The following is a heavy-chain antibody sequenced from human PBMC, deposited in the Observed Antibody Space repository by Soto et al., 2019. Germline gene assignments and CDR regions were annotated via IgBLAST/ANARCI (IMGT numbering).Heavy chain of an antibody. CDR2: VYYSGTT. CDR1: GGSVNNKTYY. V-gene: IGHV4-61*01. J-gene: IGHJ4*02. D-gene: IGHD3-9*01. Sequence: LSLTCSVSGGSVNNKTYYWSWIRQPPGKRLEWIGYVYYSGTTNYNPSLKSRVTISIDMSKNQFSLRLSSVTAADTALYYCARTTAVPNTLRSRYFFDFWGQGTLVTVS. CDR3: ARTTAVPNTLRSRYFFDF.